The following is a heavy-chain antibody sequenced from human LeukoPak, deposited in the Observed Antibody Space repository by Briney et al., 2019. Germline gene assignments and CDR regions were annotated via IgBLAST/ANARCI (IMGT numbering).Heavy chain of an antibody. V-gene: IGHV3-7*01. CDR3: ARVVPPLYYFDY. Sequence: PGGSLRLSCAASGFTFSSSWMSWVRRAPGKGLEWVANIKQDGSEKYYVDSVKGRFTISGDNAKNSLYLQMNSLRAEDTAVYYCARVVPPLYYFDYWGQGTLVTVSS. CDR2: IKQDGSEK. J-gene: IGHJ4*02. D-gene: IGHD3-10*01. CDR1: GFTFSSSW.